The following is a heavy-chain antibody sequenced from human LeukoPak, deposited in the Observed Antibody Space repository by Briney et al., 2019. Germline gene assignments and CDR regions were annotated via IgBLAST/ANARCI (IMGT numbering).Heavy chain of an antibody. Sequence: GGSLRLSCAASEFSVGSNYMTWVRQAPGKGLEWVSLIYSGGSTYYADSVKGRFTISRDNSKNTLYLQMNSLRAEDTAVYYCARDEQGSYGYGFGYNWFDPWGQGTLVTVSS. CDR2: IYSGGST. J-gene: IGHJ5*02. V-gene: IGHV3-66*01. CDR3: ARDEQGSYGYGFGYNWFDP. CDR1: EFSVGSNY. D-gene: IGHD5-18*01.